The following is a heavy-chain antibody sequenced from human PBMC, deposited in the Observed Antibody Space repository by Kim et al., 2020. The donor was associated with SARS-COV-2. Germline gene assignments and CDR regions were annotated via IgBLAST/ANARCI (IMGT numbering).Heavy chain of an antibody. D-gene: IGHD6-19*01. CDR3: ARDSQWLDLSS. CDR2: ST. J-gene: IGHJ5*02. Sequence: STNYNPSLQSRVTISVDTSKNQFSLNLRYVTAADTAVYYCARDSQWLDLSSWGQGALVTVSS. V-gene: IGHV4-59*01.